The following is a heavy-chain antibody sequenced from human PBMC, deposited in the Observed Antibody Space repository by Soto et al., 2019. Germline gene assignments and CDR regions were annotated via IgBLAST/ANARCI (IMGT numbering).Heavy chain of an antibody. D-gene: IGHD3-22*01. Sequence: EVQLVESGGGLVQPGGPLRLSCAASGFTVSSNYMSWVRQAPGKGLEWVSVIYSGGSTYYADSVKGRFTISRHNSKNTLYLQMNSLRAEDTAVYYCARGLKFDSSGYYYAYWGQGTLVTVSS. V-gene: IGHV3-53*04. CDR1: GFTVSSNY. CDR3: ARGLKFDSSGYYYAY. CDR2: IYSGGST. J-gene: IGHJ4*02.